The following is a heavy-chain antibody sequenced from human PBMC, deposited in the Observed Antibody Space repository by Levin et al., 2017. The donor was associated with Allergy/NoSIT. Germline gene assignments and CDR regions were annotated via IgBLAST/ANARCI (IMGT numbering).Heavy chain of an antibody. Sequence: PGGSLRLSCAASGFTFSSYGMHWVRQAPGKGLEWVAVISYDGSNKYYADSVKGRFTISRDNSKNTLYLQMNSLRAEDTAVYYCAKVPYSNYVPIHSMSPNYYYGMDVWGQGTTVTVSS. CDR3: AKVPYSNYVPIHSMSPNYYYGMDV. CDR1: GFTFSSYG. CDR2: ISYDGSNK. D-gene: IGHD4-11*01. J-gene: IGHJ6*02. V-gene: IGHV3-30*18.